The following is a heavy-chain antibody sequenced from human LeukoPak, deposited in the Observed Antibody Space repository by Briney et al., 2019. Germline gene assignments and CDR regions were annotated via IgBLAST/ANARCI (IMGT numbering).Heavy chain of an antibody. D-gene: IGHD1-7*01. CDR2: INPNSGGT. CDR3: ARDGGGWNYLNNWFDP. CDR1: GYTFTGCY. J-gene: IGHJ5*02. V-gene: IGHV1-2*02. Sequence: GASVKVSCKASGYTFTGCYMHWVRQAPGQGLEWMGWINPNSGGTNYAQKFQGRVTMTRDTSISTAYMELSRLRSDDTAVYYCARDGGGWNYLNNWFDPWGQGTLVTVSS.